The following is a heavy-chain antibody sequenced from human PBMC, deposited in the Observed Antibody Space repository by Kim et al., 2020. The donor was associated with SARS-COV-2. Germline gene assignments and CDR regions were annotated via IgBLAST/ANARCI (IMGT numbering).Heavy chain of an antibody. CDR1: GFTFGDYA. CDR2: ISWNSGSI. Sequence: GGSLRLSCAASGFTFGDYAMHWVRQAPGKGLEWVSGISWNSGSIGYADSVKGRFTISRDNAKNSLYLQMNSLRAEDTALYYCAKAAGGYSSSWFSSYFDYWGQGTLVTVSS. D-gene: IGHD6-13*01. V-gene: IGHV3-9*01. J-gene: IGHJ4*02. CDR3: AKAAGGYSSSWFSSYFDY.